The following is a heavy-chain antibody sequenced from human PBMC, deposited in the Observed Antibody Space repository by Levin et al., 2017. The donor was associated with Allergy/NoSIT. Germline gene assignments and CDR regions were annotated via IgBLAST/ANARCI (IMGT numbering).Heavy chain of an antibody. V-gene: IGHV3-66*01. Sequence: WGSLRLSCSSSGFPVRNHYMTWVRQAPGKGLEWVSIIYYDDTTNYADSVKDRFIISRDTSKDTVYLQMNTLRAEDTVVYYCARVPPADYWGQGILVTVSS. CDR1: GFPVRNHY. CDR3: ARVPPADY. J-gene: IGHJ4*02. CDR2: IYYDDTT.